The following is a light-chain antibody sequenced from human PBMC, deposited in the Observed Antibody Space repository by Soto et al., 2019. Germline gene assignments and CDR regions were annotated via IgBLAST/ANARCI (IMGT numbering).Light chain of an antibody. Sequence: SYELTQPLSVSVALGQTARITCGGNNIGTKSVHWYRQKPGQAPVLVIYRDTNRPSGIPERFSGSNSGNTATLTISRAQAGDEADYYCQVWDSVTGVFGGGTKLTVL. CDR3: QVWDSVTGV. CDR2: RDT. J-gene: IGLJ2*01. CDR1: NIGTKS. V-gene: IGLV3-9*01.